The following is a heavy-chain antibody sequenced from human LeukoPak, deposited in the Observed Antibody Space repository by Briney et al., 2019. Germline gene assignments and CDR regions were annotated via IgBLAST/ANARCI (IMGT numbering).Heavy chain of an antibody. J-gene: IGHJ6*02. CDR3: ARIGEERLLWFGIYYYYGMDV. D-gene: IGHD3-10*01. CDR1: GYTFTSYG. V-gene: IGHV1-18*01. Sequence: ASVKVSCKASGYTFTSYGISWVRQAPGQGLEWMGWISAYNGNTNYAQKLQGRVTMTTDTSTSTAYMELRSLRSDDTAVYYCARIGEERLLWFGIYYYYGMDVWGQGTTVTVSS. CDR2: ISAYNGNT.